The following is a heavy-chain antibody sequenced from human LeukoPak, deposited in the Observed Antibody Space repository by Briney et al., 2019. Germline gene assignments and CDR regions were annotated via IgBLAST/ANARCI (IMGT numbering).Heavy chain of an antibody. J-gene: IGHJ3*02. D-gene: IGHD3-16*01. CDR2: ISYDGSNK. CDR3: ASDVWGTDAFDI. V-gene: IGHV3-30*03. CDR1: GFTFSSYG. Sequence: PGGTLRLSCAASGFTFSSYGMSWVRQAPGKGLEWVAVISYDGSNKYYADSVKGRFTISRDNSKNTLYLQMNSLRAEDTAVYYCASDVWGTDAFDIWGQGTMVTVSS.